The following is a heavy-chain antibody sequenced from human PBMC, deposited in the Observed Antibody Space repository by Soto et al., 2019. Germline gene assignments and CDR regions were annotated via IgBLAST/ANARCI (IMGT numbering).Heavy chain of an antibody. J-gene: IGHJ4*02. V-gene: IGHV3-23*01. Sequence: GGSLRLSCAASGFTFSSYAMSWVRQAPGKGLEWVSIISGSSDFTYYADSVKGRFTISRDNSRNTLFLQMNSLSAEDTALYYCARDGGGSRWYPTLRGQRTLVTFSS. D-gene: IGHD6-13*01. CDR2: ISGSSDFT. CDR1: GFTFSSYA. CDR3: ARDGGGSRWYPTL.